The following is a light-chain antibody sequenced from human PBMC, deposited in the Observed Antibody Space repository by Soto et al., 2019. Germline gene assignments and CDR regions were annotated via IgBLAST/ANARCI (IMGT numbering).Light chain of an antibody. J-gene: IGKJ3*01. CDR3: QQHDDLPPT. CDR2: DAY. CDR1: QAISHH. Sequence: DIHMTQSPSSLSASVGDTVTITCQASQAISHHLNWYQHKPGKAPTLLIYDAYNLETRVPSRFSGRVSGTDFTFTISSLQPDDIATYFCQQHDDLPPTFGPGTKVD. V-gene: IGKV1-33*01.